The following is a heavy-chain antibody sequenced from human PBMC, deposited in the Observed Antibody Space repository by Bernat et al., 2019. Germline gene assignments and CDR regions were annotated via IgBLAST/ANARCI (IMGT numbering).Heavy chain of an antibody. D-gene: IGHD3-10*01. CDR3: TTKAQRLLWFGESYDY. CDR1: GFTFSNAW. CDR2: IKSKTDGGTT. V-gene: IGHV3-15*07. Sequence: EVQLVESGGGLVKPGGSLRLSCAASGFTFSNAWMNWCRQAPGKGLEWGGRIKSKTDGGTTDYAAPVKGRFTISRDDSKNTLYLQMNSLKTEDTAVYYCTTKAQRLLWFGESYDYWGQGTLVTVSS. J-gene: IGHJ4*02.